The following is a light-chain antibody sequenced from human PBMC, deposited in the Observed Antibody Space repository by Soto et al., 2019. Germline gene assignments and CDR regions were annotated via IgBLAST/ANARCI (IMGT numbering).Light chain of an antibody. J-gene: IGKJ1*01. Sequence: EIVLTQSPGTLSLSPGERGTLSCRASQSIGSNYLAWYQQKPGQAPRLLIYRASIRAPGIPDRFSGSGSGTDFTLTISRLEPEDFAMYYSQQYDTSPRTFGQGTKVDFK. CDR1: QSIGSNY. CDR3: QQYDTSPRT. CDR2: RAS. V-gene: IGKV3-20*01.